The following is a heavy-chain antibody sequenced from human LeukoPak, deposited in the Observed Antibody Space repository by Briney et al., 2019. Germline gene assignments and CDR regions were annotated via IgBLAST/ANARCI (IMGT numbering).Heavy chain of an antibody. CDR1: GYTFTSYA. V-gene: IGHV1-3*01. J-gene: IGHJ4*02. Sequence: ASVKVSCKASGYTFTSYAMHWVRQAPGQRLEWMGWINAGNGNTKYSQKFQGRVTITRDTSASTAYMELRSLRSDDTAVYYCARDVRSKSSNTRTHVVVNFDYWGQGTLVTVSS. CDR2: INAGNGNT. CDR3: ARDVRSKSSNTRTHVVVNFDY. D-gene: IGHD2-2*01.